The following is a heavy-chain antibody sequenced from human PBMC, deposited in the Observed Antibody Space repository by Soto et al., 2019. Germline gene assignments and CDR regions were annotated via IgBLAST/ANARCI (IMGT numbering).Heavy chain of an antibody. Sequence: SVKVSCKASGGTFSSYAISWVRQAPGQGLEWMGGIIPIFGTANYAQKFQGRVTITADESTSTAYMELSSLRSEDTAVYYCARNYGGNFAYFDYWGQGTLVTVSS. D-gene: IGHD4-17*01. CDR3: ARNYGGNFAYFDY. CDR2: IIPIFGTA. V-gene: IGHV1-69*13. J-gene: IGHJ4*02. CDR1: GGTFSSYA.